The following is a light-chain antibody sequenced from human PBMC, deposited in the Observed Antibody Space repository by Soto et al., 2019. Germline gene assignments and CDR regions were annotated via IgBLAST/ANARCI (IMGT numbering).Light chain of an antibody. Sequence: TQYLSAPSVYPRVRAALSCRASQSVSSNLAWYQQKPGQAPRLLIYGASTRATGIPARFSGSGSGTEFTLTISSLQSEAFATYFCLQNKTYPPTFGQGARWIS. CDR1: QSVSSN. V-gene: IGKV3-15*01. CDR3: LQNKTYPPT. J-gene: IGKJ1*01. CDR2: GAS.